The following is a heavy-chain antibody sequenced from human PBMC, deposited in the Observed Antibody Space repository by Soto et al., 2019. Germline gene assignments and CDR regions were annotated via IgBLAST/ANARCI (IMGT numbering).Heavy chain of an antibody. Sequence: GGSLRLSCAASGFTFSNYGMHWVRQAPGKGLEWVAVISYDGSNKYYADSVKGRSTISRDNSKNTLYLQMNSLRAEDTAVYYCAKDAIPIAAAGVYNWFDPWGQGTLVTVSS. CDR2: ISYDGSNK. CDR3: AKDAIPIAAAGVYNWFDP. V-gene: IGHV3-30*18. CDR1: GFTFSNYG. J-gene: IGHJ5*02. D-gene: IGHD6-13*01.